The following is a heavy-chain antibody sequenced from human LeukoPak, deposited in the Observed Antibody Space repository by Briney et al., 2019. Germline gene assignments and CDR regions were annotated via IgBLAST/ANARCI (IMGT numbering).Heavy chain of an antibody. Sequence: GGSLRLTCAASGFTFSRYWMHWVRQAPGKGLVWVSRINGDGSTTSYADSVKGGFTISRDNAKNTLYLQMNSLRAEDTAVYYCATGNYYDSRGYYTFGHWGQGTPVTVSS. CDR1: GFTFSRYW. J-gene: IGHJ1*01. V-gene: IGHV3-74*01. D-gene: IGHD3-22*01. CDR3: ATGNYYDSRGYYTFGH. CDR2: INGDGSTT.